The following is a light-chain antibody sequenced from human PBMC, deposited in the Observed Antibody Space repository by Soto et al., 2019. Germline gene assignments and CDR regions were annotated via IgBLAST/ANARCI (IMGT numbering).Light chain of an antibody. CDR1: QSVSSSY. V-gene: IGKV3-20*01. Sequence: DIVLTQSPGTLYLSPGERATLSCRACQSVSSSYLAWYQQKRGQAPRLLIYGASSRATGIPDRFSGSGSGTDFTLTISRLEPEDSAVYSCQQYGSSRTFGQGTKVDIK. CDR2: GAS. CDR3: QQYGSSRT. J-gene: IGKJ1*01.